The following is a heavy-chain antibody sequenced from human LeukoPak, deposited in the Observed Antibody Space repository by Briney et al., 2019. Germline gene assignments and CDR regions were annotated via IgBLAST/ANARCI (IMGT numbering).Heavy chain of an antibody. V-gene: IGHV3-30*18. CDR1: GFTFSHYA. Sequence: GGSLRLSCAAPGFTFSHYAMHWVRQAPGKGLEWVALITNDGSKKYYADSVKGRFTISRDNSKNTLDLQMNSLRAEDTAVYYCAKDGYCSSTSCYPNHFDSWGQGTLVTVSS. D-gene: IGHD2-2*03. CDR2: ITNDGSKK. CDR3: AKDGYCSSTSCYPNHFDS. J-gene: IGHJ4*02.